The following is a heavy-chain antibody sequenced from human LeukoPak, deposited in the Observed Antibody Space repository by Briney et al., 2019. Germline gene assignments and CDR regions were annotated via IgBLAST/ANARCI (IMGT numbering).Heavy chain of an antibody. V-gene: IGHV3-21*04. J-gene: IGHJ1*01. CDR1: GFTFSSYS. Sequence: GGSLRLSCADSGFTFSSYSMNWVRQAPGKGLEWVSSISSSSSDIYYADSVKGRFTISRDNSKNTLYLQMNSLRAEDTAVYYCARAYCGGDCYYTQTGYFQHWGQGTLVTVSS. CDR2: ISSSSSDI. D-gene: IGHD2-21*02. CDR3: ARAYCGGDCYYTQTGYFQH.